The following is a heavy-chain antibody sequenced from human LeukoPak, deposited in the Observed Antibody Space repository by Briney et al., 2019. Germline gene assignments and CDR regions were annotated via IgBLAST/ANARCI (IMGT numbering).Heavy chain of an antibody. D-gene: IGHD2-21*02. V-gene: IGHV4-39*01. CDR3: ASWVCGGDCSYFDY. J-gene: IGHJ4*02. CDR2: IYYSGST. Sequence: SETLSLTCTVSGGSISSSSYYWGWIRQPPGKGLEWIGSIYYSGSTYYNPSLKSRVTISVDTSKNQFSLKLSSVTAADTAVYYCASWVCGGDCSYFDYWGREPWSPSPQ. CDR1: GGSISSSSYY.